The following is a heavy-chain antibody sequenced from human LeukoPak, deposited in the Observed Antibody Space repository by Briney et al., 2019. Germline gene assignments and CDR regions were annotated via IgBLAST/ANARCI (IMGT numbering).Heavy chain of an antibody. V-gene: IGHV4-39*07. CDR2: IFYSGST. D-gene: IGHD6-19*01. Sequence: SETLSLTCTVSGGSIATNAYLWAWIRQTPGRGLEWIASIFYSGSTYYNPSLKSRVTISIDTSKNQFSLNLNSVTAADTAVYYCARAANGQWLVRGYYYYYYMDVWGKGTTVTVSS. CDR1: GGSIATNAYL. J-gene: IGHJ6*03. CDR3: ARAANGQWLVRGYYYYYYMDV.